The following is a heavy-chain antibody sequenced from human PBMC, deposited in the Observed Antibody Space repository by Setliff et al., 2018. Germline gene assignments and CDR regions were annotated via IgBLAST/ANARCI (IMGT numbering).Heavy chain of an antibody. J-gene: IGHJ4*02. CDR3: ARLGSNSPERGHYFDY. CDR1: GYSFTSYW. D-gene: IGHD1-26*01. Sequence: GESLKLSCKGSGYSFTSYWIGWVRQMPGKGLEWMGIIYPGDSDTRYSPSFQGQVTISADKSISTAYLQWSSLKASDTAMYYCARLGSNSPERGHYFDYWGQGTLVTVSS. CDR2: IYPGDSDT. V-gene: IGHV5-51*01.